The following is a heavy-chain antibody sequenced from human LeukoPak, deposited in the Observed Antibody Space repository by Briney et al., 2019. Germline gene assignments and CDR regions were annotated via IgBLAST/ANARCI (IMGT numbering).Heavy chain of an antibody. CDR2: IYYSGST. V-gene: IGHV4-39*01. Sequence: PSETLSLTCTVSGGSISSSSYYWGWIRQPPGKGLEWIGSIYYSGSTYYNPSLKSRVTISVGTSKNQFSLKLSSVTAADTAAYYCARIPNYDILTGYRSFYYYYYMEVWGKGTTVSVSS. CDR3: ARIPNYDILTGYRSFYYYYYMEV. D-gene: IGHD3-9*01. CDR1: GGSISSSSYY. J-gene: IGHJ6*03.